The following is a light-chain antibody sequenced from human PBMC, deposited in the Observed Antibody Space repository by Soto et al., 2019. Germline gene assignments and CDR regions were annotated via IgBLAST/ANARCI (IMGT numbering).Light chain of an antibody. CDR2: EVT. CDR3: SSYTDNKNITYV. Sequence: QSALTQPASVSGSLGQSITISCTGTTSDVGSYKYVSWYQQHPGKAPKLMIYEVTNRPSGVSNRFSGSKSGNTASLTISGLRAEDEADYFCSSYTDNKNITYVFGTGTKLTVL. CDR1: TSDVGSYKY. V-gene: IGLV2-14*01. J-gene: IGLJ1*01.